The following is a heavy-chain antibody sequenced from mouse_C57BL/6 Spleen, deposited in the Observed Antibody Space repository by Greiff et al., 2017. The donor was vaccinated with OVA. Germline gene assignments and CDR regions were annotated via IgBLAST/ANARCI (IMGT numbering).Heavy chain of an antibody. CDR1: GYTFTSYW. CDR2: IYPGSGST. CDR3: ARGGYDYDDFDY. Sequence: VQLQQPGAELVKPGASVKMSCKASGYTFTSYWITWVKQRPGQGLEWIGDIYPGSGSTNYNEKFKSKATLTVDTSSSTAYMQLSSLTSEDSAVYYCARGGYDYDDFDYWGQGTTRTVSS. V-gene: IGHV1-55*01. J-gene: IGHJ2*01. D-gene: IGHD2-4*01.